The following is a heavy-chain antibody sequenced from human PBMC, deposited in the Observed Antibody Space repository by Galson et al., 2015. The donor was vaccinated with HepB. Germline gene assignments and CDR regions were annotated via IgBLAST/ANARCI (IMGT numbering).Heavy chain of an antibody. V-gene: IGHV3-7*03. J-gene: IGHJ5*02. D-gene: IGHD6-13*01. CDR3: ARPSIAAAVDP. CDR1: GFTFSSYW. Sequence: SLSLSCAASGFTFSSYWMSWVRQAPGKGLEWVANIKQDGSEKYYVDSVKGRFTISRDNAKNSLYLQMNSLRAEDTAVYYCARPSIAAAVDPWGQGTLVTVSS. CDR2: IKQDGSEK.